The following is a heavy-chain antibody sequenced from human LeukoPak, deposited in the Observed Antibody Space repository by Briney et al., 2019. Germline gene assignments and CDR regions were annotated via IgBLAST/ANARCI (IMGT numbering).Heavy chain of an antibody. V-gene: IGHV3-23*01. D-gene: IGHD3-22*01. CDR1: GFTFSSYA. CDR2: ISGSGGST. Sequence: GGSLRLSCAASGFTFSSYAMSWVRQAPGKGLGWVSAISGSGGSTYYADSVKGRFTISRDNSKSTLYLQMNSLRAEDTAVYYCAKDSFTYYYDSSGAFDIWGQGTMVTVSS. J-gene: IGHJ3*02. CDR3: AKDSFTYYYDSSGAFDI.